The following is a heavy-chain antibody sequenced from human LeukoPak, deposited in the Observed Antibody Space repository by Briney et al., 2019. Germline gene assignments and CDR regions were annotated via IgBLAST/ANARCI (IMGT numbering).Heavy chain of an antibody. CDR3: ATVFDY. CDR1: GFTLSSNW. V-gene: IGHV3-74*01. J-gene: IGHJ4*02. Sequence: GGSLTLSCAVSGFTLSSNWMHWVRQAPGKGLEWVSRMNQDGSGTSYADSVKGRFTIPRDNAKNTVYLQMNSLRAEDSAVYYCATVFDYWGQGTLVTVSS. CDR2: MNQDGSGT.